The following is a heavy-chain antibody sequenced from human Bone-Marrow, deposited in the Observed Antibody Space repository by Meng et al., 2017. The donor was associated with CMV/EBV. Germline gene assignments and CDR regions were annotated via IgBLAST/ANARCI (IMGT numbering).Heavy chain of an antibody. CDR2: ISYDGSSK. Sequence: LSLTCAASGFSFSSYAMHWVRQAPGKGLEWVAVISYDGSSKYYADSVRGRFTISRDNSKNTLYLQMNSLRAEDTAVYYCARDGGLQAAPGIPIWFDSWGQGTLVTVSS. J-gene: IGHJ5*01. CDR3: ARDGGLQAAPGIPIWFDS. D-gene: IGHD6-13*01. V-gene: IGHV3-30*04. CDR1: GFSFSSYA.